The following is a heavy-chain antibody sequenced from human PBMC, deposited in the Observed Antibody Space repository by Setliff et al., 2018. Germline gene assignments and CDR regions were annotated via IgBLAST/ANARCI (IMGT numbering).Heavy chain of an antibody. D-gene: IGHD1-1*01. J-gene: IGHJ4*02. V-gene: IGHV4-39*02. CDR1: GASITSSAYF. CDR3: ARIITTRASAADFDY. Sequence: ETLSLTCTVSGASITSSAYFWGWSRQPPGKGLEWIGSLYYGGTTFNTFYNPSLKSRITIYPDTSNNHFSLRLTSVTAADTGVYYCARIITTRASAADFDYWGQGNLVTAPQ. CDR2: LYYGGTTFNT.